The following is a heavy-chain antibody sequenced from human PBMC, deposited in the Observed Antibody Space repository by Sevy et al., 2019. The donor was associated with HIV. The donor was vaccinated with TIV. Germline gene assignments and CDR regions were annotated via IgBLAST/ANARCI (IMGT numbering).Heavy chain of an antibody. CDR2: IWYDGSKK. J-gene: IGHJ3*02. CDR1: GFTFSTYG. CDR3: ARDYCSGGSCYSLGAFDI. V-gene: IGHV3-33*01. Sequence: GGSLRLSCAASGFTFSTYGMHWVRQAPGKGLEWVAVIWYDGSKKHYADSVKGRFTISRDNSKNTLCLQMNSLRAEDTAVYYCARDYCSGGSCYSLGAFDIWGQGTMVTVSS. D-gene: IGHD2-15*01.